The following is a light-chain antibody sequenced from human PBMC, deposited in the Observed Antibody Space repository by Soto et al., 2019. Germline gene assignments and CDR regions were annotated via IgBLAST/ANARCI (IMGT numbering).Light chain of an antibody. Sequence: EIVLTQSPATLSVSAGGTVTLSCRASQSIRTNVAWYQQIPGQAPRLLVYGASTRATGVPARFSGSGSGIEFTLTIGSLQSEDSAFYYCHQYFNWPLTWTFGPGTKVQIK. CDR2: GAS. CDR3: HQYFNWPLTWT. J-gene: IGKJ3*01. V-gene: IGKV3-15*01. CDR1: QSIRTN.